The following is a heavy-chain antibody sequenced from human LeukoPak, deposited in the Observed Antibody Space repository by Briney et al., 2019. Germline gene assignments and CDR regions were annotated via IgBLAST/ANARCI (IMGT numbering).Heavy chain of an antibody. CDR1: GSSISSYY. CDR3: ARHEGTMADY. Sequence: SETLSLTCTVSGSSISSYYWSWIRQPPGKGLEWIGYIYYSGSTNYNPSLKSRVTISVDTSKNQFSLKLSSVTAADTAVYYCARHEGTMADYWGQGTLVTVSS. V-gene: IGHV4-59*08. D-gene: IGHD3-10*01. J-gene: IGHJ4*02. CDR2: IYYSGST.